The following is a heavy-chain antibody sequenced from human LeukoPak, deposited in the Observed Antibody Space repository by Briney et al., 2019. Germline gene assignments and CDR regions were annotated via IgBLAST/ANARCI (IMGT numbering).Heavy chain of an antibody. CDR2: IWYDGSKK. V-gene: IGHV3-33*01. J-gene: IGHJ1*01. CDR3: ARDRCIIDNCDSSSEYFQH. CDR1: GFTFSNYG. Sequence: GGSLRLSCAASGFTFSNYGMHWVRQAPGKGLEWVAVIWYDGSKKHYADSVKGRFTISRDNSKNTLDLQMSSLRAEDTAVYYCARDRCIIDNCDSSSEYFQHWGQGTLVTVSS. D-gene: IGHD1-20*01.